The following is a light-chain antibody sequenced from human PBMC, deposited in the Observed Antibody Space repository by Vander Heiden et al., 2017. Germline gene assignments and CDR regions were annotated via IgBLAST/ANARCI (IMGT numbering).Light chain of an antibody. CDR1: QSISSY. Sequence: DIQMTQSPSSLSASVGDRVTITCRASQSISSYLNWYQQKPGKAPKLLIYAASSLQSGVPSRFSGSGSGTDFTLTISSLQTEDFATYYGPQSYSTPRTFGQGTKLEIK. CDR2: AAS. V-gene: IGKV1-39*01. CDR3: PQSYSTPRT. J-gene: IGKJ2*01.